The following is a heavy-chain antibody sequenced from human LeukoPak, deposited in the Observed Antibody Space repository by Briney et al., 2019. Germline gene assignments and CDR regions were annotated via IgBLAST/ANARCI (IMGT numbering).Heavy chain of an antibody. V-gene: IGHV3-23*01. Sequence: GGSLRLSCAPSGFTFSNSAMSWVRQAPGKGREWVSTLSGSGITTYYADSVKGRFTISRDNSKNTLYLQMNSLRAEDTAVYYCAKGIYSSGWSYFDYWGHGTLVTVSS. J-gene: IGHJ4*01. D-gene: IGHD6-19*01. CDR1: GFTFSNSA. CDR2: LSGSGITT. CDR3: AKGIYSSGWSYFDY.